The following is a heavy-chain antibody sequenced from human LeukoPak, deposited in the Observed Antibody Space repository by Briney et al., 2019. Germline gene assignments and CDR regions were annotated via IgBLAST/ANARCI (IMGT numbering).Heavy chain of an antibody. D-gene: IGHD3-22*01. Sequence: GGSLRLSCAASGFTFSDYYMSWIRQAPGKGLECISYISTSGIITNCADSVKGRFTISRDNAKNSLYLQMNSLRAEDTAVYYCARNYYYGSSGYYYPYYGMDVWGQGTTVTVSS. V-gene: IGHV3-11*03. J-gene: IGHJ6*02. CDR3: ARNYYYGSSGYYYPYYGMDV. CDR2: ISTSGIIT. CDR1: GFTFSDYY.